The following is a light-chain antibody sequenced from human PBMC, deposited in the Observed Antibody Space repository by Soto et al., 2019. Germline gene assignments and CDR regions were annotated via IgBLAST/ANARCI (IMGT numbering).Light chain of an antibody. Sequence: AIQVTQSPSSLSASVGDRVTITCRASQGIGNDLGWYQQKPRKAPKLLIYSASSLQSGVPSRFSGSGSGTDFTLTISSLQPEDFATYYCLQDYYYPITFGQGTRLEI. V-gene: IGKV1-6*01. CDR1: QGIGND. J-gene: IGKJ5*01. CDR2: SAS. CDR3: LQDYYYPIT.